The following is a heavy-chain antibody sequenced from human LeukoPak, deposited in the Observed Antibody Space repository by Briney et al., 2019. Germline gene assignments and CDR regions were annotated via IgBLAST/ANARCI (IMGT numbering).Heavy chain of an antibody. CDR3: AKDRWIQLWLLDY. J-gene: IGHJ4*02. CDR2: IQSDGSNK. D-gene: IGHD5-18*01. CDR1: RFTFSTYG. Sequence: GGSLRLSCAASRFTFSTYGMHWVRQAPGKGLEWVALIQSDGSNKYYSDSVKGRFTISRDNSKNTLYLQMNSLRAEDTAVYYCAKDRWIQLWLLDYWGQGTLVTVSS. V-gene: IGHV3-30*02.